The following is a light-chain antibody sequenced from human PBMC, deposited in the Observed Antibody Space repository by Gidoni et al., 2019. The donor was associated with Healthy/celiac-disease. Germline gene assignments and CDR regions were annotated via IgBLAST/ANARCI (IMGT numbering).Light chain of an antibody. J-gene: IGLJ2*01. V-gene: IGLV4-69*01. Sequence: QLVLTQSPSASASLGASVKLTCTLSSGHSSYAIAWHQQQPEKSPRYLMKLNSDGSHSKGDGIPDRFSASSSGAERYLTISSLQSEDEADYYCQTWGTGIQVFGGGTKLTVL. CDR3: QTWGTGIQV. CDR2: LNSDGSH. CDR1: SGHSSYA.